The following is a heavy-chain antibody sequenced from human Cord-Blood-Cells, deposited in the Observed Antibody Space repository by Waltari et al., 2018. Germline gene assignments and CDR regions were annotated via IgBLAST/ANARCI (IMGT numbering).Heavy chain of an antibody. CDR3: ARDIRRKWWYFDL. CDR1: GFTFSSYS. CDR2: ISSSSSYI. V-gene: IGHV3-21*01. D-gene: IGHD1-20*01. Sequence: GESGGGLVKHGGSLRLSCAASGFTFSSYSMNWVRQAPGKGLEWVSSISSSSSYIYYADSVKGRFTISRDNAKNSLYLQMNSLRAEDTAVYYCARDIRRKWWYFDLWGRGTLVTVSS. J-gene: IGHJ2*01.